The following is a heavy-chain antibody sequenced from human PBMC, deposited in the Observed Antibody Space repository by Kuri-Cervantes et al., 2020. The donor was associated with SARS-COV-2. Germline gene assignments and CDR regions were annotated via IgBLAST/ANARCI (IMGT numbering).Heavy chain of an antibody. CDR2: ISSSGSTI. CDR3: ARDALDYYDSSLDY. CDR1: GFTFSDYY. J-gene: IGHJ4*02. V-gene: IGHV3-11*04. Sequence: LSLTCAASGFTFSDYYMSWIRQAPGKGLEWVSYISSSGSTIYYADSVEGRFTISRDNSKNTLYLQMNSLTAEDTAVYYCARDALDYYDSSLDYWGQGTLVTVSS. D-gene: IGHD3-22*01.